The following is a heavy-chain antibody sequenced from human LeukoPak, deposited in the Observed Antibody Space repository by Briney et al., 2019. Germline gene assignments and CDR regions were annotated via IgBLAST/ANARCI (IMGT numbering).Heavy chain of an antibody. CDR3: ARAPLGGRGYPSNAY. V-gene: IGHV1-18*01. CDR1: GYTFTSYG. Sequence: GASVKVSCKASGYTFTSYGISWVRQAPGQGLEWMGWISAYNGNTNYAQKLQGRVTMTTDTSTSTAYMELRSLRSDDTAVYYCARAPLGGRGYPSNAYWGQGTLVTVYS. D-gene: IGHD6-13*01. CDR2: ISAYNGNT. J-gene: IGHJ4*02.